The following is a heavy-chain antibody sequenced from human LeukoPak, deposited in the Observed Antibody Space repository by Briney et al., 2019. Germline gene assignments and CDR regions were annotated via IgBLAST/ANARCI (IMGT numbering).Heavy chain of an antibody. CDR3: ARDAGQARRWFGESSGYFDY. J-gene: IGHJ4*02. CDR2: ISSSGSTI. D-gene: IGHD3-10*01. Sequence: PGGSLRLSCAASGFTFSDYYMSWIRQAPGKGLEWVSYISSSGSTIYYADSVKGRFTISRDNAKNSLYLQMNSLRAEDTAVYYCARDAGQARRWFGESSGYFDYWGQGTLVTVSS. CDR1: GFTFSDYY. V-gene: IGHV3-11*01.